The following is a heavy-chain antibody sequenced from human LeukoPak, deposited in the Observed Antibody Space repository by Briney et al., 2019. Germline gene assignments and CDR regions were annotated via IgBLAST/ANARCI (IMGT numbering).Heavy chain of an antibody. CDR2: ISSSGSTI. V-gene: IGHV3-48*03. CDR1: GFTFSSYE. J-gene: IGHJ4*02. D-gene: IGHD3-22*01. Sequence: SGGSLRLSCAASGFTFSSYEMNWVRQAPGKELEWVSYISSSGSTIYYADSVKGRFTISRDNAKNSLYLQMNSLRAEDTTVYYCARAPYYYDSSGYYFPYWGQGTLVTVSS. CDR3: ARAPYYYDSSGYYFPY.